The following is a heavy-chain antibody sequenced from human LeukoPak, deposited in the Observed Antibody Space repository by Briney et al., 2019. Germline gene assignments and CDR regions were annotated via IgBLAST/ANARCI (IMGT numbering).Heavy chain of an antibody. CDR2: IRSDGSNI. D-gene: IGHD1-7*01. CDR1: GFTFSSYG. V-gene: IGHV3-30*02. CDR3: AKFHITGTTPTHFDY. Sequence: LPGGSLRLSCAASGFTFSSYGMHWVRQAPGKGLEWVAFIRSDGSNIYYADSVKGRFTISRDNSQNTLYLQMNSLKTEDTAVYYCAKFHITGTTPTHFDYWGQGTLVTVSS. J-gene: IGHJ4*02.